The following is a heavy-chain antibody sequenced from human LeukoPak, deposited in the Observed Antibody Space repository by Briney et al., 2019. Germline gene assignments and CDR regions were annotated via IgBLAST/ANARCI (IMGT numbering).Heavy chain of an antibody. CDR1: GGSISSGDYY. D-gene: IGHD4-17*01. CDR3: ARVSRSVTTAGDY. V-gene: IGHV4-30-4*01. CDR2: IYYSGST. Sequence: SETLSLTCTVSGGSISSGDYYWSWIRQPPGKGLEWIGYIYYSGSTYYNPSLKSRVTISVDTSKNQFSLKLSSVTAADTAVYCCARVSRSVTTAGDYWGQGTLVTVSS. J-gene: IGHJ4*02.